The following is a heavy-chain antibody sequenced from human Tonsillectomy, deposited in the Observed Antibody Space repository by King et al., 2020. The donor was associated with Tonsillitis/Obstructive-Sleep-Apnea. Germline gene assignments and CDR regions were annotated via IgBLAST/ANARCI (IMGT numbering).Heavy chain of an antibody. CDR1: GGSITSYY. Sequence: QVQLQESGPGLVKPSETLSLTCTVSGGSITSYYWSWIRQPPGKGLEWIGHIYYRGSTNYNPSLKSRVTISVDTSKNQFSLKLSSVTAADTAVYYCARLMAELGQDWFDPWGQGTLVTVSS. V-gene: IGHV4-59*08. D-gene: IGHD7-27*01. J-gene: IGHJ5*02. CDR3: ARLMAELGQDWFDP. CDR2: IYYRGST.